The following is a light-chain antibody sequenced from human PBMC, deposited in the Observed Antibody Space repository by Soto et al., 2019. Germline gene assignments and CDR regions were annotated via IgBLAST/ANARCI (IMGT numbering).Light chain of an antibody. Sequence: ELELTQSSGILSLSPGERATLSWRARQSVSSSYLAWYQQKTGQAPRRLIYGASSGATGSPDRISGSGSGTDVTLTISRLEPEDYAVYYCQQYGSSPPLTFGPGTKVDIK. CDR3: QQYGSSPPLT. V-gene: IGKV3-20*01. CDR2: GAS. CDR1: QSVSSSY. J-gene: IGKJ3*01.